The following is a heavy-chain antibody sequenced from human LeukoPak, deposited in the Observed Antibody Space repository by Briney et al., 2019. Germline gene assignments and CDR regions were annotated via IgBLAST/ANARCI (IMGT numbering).Heavy chain of an antibody. Sequence: GGSQRLSCAASGFTFSSYWMSWVRQAPGKGLEWVANIKQDGSEKYYVDSVKGRFTISRDNAKNSLYLQMNSLRAEDTAVYYCARDGPYCSSTSCFQTFDYWGQGTLVTVSS. V-gene: IGHV3-7*03. CDR2: IKQDGSEK. CDR1: GFTFSSYW. D-gene: IGHD2-2*01. CDR3: ARDGPYCSSTSCFQTFDY. J-gene: IGHJ4*02.